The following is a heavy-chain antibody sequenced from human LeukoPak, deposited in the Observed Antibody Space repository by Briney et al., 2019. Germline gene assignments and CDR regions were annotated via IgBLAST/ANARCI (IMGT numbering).Heavy chain of an antibody. V-gene: IGHV3-23*01. CDR1: GFTFSSYG. J-gene: IGHJ4*02. CDR2: ISGSGGST. CDR3: AKDLREYSSGWYLIPQGVN. D-gene: IGHD6-19*01. Sequence: AGGSLRLSCAASGFTFSSYGMHWVRQAPGKGLEWVSAISGSGGSTYYADSVKGRFTISRDNSKNTLYLQMNSLRAEDTAVYYCAKDLREYSSGWYLIPQGVNWGQGTLVTVSS.